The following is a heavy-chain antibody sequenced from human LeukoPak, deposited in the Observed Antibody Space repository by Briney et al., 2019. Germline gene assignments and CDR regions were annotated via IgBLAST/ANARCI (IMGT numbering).Heavy chain of an antibody. CDR3: ARGRYSSSWYPNDY. CDR1: GGSISSYY. J-gene: IGHJ4*02. V-gene: IGHV4-59*01. CDR2: IYYSGST. D-gene: IGHD6-13*01. Sequence: SETLSLTCTVSGGSISSYYWSWIRQPPGKGLEWIGYIYYSGSTNYNPSLKSRVTISVDTSKNQFSLKLSSVTAAHTAVYYCARGRYSSSWYPNDYWGQGTLVTVSS.